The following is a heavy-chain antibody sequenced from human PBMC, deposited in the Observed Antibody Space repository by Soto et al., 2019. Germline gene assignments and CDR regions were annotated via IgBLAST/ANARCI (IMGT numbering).Heavy chain of an antibody. CDR2: INPSGGST. CDR1: GYTFTSYY. Sequence: ASVKVSCKASGYTFTSYYMPWVRQAPGQGLEWMGIINPSGGSTSYAQKFQGRVTMTRDTSTSTVYMELSSLRSEDTAVYYCARGSYYYGSGSSPDAFDIWCQGTMVTVSS. D-gene: IGHD3-10*01. CDR3: ARGSYYYGSGSSPDAFDI. J-gene: IGHJ3*02. V-gene: IGHV1-46*03.